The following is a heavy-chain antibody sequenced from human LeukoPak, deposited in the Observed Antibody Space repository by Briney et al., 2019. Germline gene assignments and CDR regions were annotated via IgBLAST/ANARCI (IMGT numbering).Heavy chain of an antibody. V-gene: IGHV3-30*18. CDR1: GFTFSSYG. Sequence: GGSLRLSCAASGFTFSSYGMHWVRQAPGKGLEWVAVISYDGSNKYYADSVKGRFTISRDNSKNTLYLQMNSLRAEDTAVYYCAKGDAYYYDSSGTDYWGQGTLVTVSS. CDR2: ISYDGSNK. J-gene: IGHJ4*02. D-gene: IGHD3-22*01. CDR3: AKGDAYYYDSSGTDY.